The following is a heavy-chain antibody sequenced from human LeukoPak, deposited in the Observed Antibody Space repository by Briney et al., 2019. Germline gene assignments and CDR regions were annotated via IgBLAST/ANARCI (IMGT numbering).Heavy chain of an antibody. Sequence: PGGSLRLSCAASGFTFSRYSMNWVRQAPGKGLEWVSAISGSGGSTYYADSVKGRFTISRDNAKNTLNLQMNSLRAEDTAVYYCARDLGQYYDTSDNWFDPWGQGTLVTVSS. J-gene: IGHJ5*02. CDR3: ARDLGQYYDTSDNWFDP. CDR1: GFTFSRYS. CDR2: ISGSGGST. D-gene: IGHD3-22*01. V-gene: IGHV3-21*01.